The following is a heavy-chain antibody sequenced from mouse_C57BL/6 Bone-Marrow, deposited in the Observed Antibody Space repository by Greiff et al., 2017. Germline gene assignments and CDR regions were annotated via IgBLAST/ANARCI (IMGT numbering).Heavy chain of an antibody. D-gene: IGHD4-1*01. CDR3: ARRGGTGNCDWYFDV. Sequence: EVQLVESGGGLVQPGGSLKLSCAASGFTFSDYGMAWVRQAPRKGPEWVAFISNLAYSIYSADTVTGRFTISRENAKNTLYLEMSSLRSEDTAMYYCARRGGTGNCDWYFDVWGTGTTVTVSS. CDR1: GFTFSDYG. CDR2: ISNLAYSI. V-gene: IGHV5-15*04. J-gene: IGHJ1*03.